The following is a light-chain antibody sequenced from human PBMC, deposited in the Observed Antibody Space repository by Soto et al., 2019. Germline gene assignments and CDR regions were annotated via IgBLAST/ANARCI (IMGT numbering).Light chain of an antibody. CDR1: QSISTY. Sequence: DIQMTQSPSSLSASVGDSVTITCRASQSISTYLNWYQLKPGNAPKLLLSAAPGFQSEVPSNFSGSGSGTAFTLTISSLQPADFATSYCQPSHSSPRTFGQGTKVDIK. CDR3: QPSHSSPRT. CDR2: AAP. V-gene: IGKV1-39*01. J-gene: IGKJ1*01.